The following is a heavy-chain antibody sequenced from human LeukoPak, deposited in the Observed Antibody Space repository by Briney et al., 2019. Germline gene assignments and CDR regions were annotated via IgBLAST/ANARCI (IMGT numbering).Heavy chain of an antibody. V-gene: IGHV1-2*04. CDR1: GYTITGYY. Sequence: ASVKVSCKASGYTITGYYMHRLRRAPGHGLEGMGWTNPNGGGIDYAQKFEGWVSMTRDTSNSTAYMELSRLRSDDTDEYYFELMVGGDLVIRGEGTMVTVSS. D-gene: IGHD2-8*01. J-gene: IGHJ3*02. CDR2: TNPNGGGI. CDR3: ELMVGGDLVI.